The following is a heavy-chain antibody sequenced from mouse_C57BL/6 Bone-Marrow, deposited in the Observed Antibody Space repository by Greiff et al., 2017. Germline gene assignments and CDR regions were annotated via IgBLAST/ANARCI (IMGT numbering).Heavy chain of an antibody. Sequence: QVQLQQPGAELVMPGASVKLSCKASGYTFTSYWMNWVKQRPGQGLEWIGEFDPSDSNTNYNQKFKGKSTLTVDKSSSTAYMQLSSLISEDSAVYYWSRGGYCGYDSYAIDYWGQGTSVTVSS. D-gene: IGHD2-2*01. V-gene: IGHV1-69*01. J-gene: IGHJ4*01. CDR1: GYTFTSYW. CDR2: FDPSDSNT. CDR3: SRGGYCGYDSYAIDY.